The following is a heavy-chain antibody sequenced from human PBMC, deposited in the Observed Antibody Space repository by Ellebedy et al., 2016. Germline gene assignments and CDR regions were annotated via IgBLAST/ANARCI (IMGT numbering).Heavy chain of an antibody. CDR3: ARDDGEYYYGSGRGMDV. CDR1: GGSISSGDYY. CDR2: IYYSGST. J-gene: IGHJ6*02. Sequence: SETLSLTCTVSGGSISSGDYYWSWIRQPPGKGLEWIGYIYYSGSTYYNPSLKSRVTISVDTSKNQFSLKLSSVTAADTAVYYCARDDGEYYYGSGRGMDVWGQGTTVTVSS. D-gene: IGHD3-10*01. V-gene: IGHV4-30-4*01.